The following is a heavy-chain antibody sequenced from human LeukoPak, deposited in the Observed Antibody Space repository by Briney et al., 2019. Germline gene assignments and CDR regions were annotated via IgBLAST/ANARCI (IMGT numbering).Heavy chain of an antibody. CDR3: AREPGSRAFDI. CDR2: IYYSGST. Sequence: KPSQTLSLTCTVSGGSISSGAYSWSWIRQHPGKGLEWIGYIYYSGSTYYNPSLKSRVTISVDTSKNQFSLKLSSVTAADTAVYYCAREPGSRAFDIWGQGTMVTVSS. CDR1: GGSISSGAYS. V-gene: IGHV4-31*03. J-gene: IGHJ3*02. D-gene: IGHD3-10*01.